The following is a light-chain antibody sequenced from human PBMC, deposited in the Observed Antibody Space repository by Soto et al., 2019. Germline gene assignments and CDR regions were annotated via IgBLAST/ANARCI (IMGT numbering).Light chain of an antibody. CDR2: GAS. J-gene: IGKJ5*01. V-gene: IGKV3-11*01. Sequence: EIVMTQSPATLSVSPGERATLSCRASQSVSSNLAWYQQKPGQAPRLLIYGASSRATGIPDRFSGSGSGTDFTLTISSLEPEDFAVYYCQQRSHWPITFGQGTRLEIK. CDR3: QQRSHWPIT. CDR1: QSVSSN.